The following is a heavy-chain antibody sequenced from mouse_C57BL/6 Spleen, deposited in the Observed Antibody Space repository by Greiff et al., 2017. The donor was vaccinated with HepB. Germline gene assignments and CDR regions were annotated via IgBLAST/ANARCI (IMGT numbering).Heavy chain of an antibody. CDR2: IYPGDGDT. J-gene: IGHJ3*01. CDR3: AGTAWFAY. Sequence: LQESGPELVKPGASVKISCKASGYAFSSSWMNWVKQRPGKGLEWIGRIYPGDGDTNYNGKFKGKATLTADKSSSTAYMQLSSLTSEDSAVYFCAGTAWFAYWGQGTLVTVSA. V-gene: IGHV1-82*01. D-gene: IGHD4-1*01. CDR1: GYAFSSSW.